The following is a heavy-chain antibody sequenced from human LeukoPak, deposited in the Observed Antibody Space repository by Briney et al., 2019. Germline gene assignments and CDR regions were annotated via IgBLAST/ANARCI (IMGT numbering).Heavy chain of an antibody. CDR1: GGTFSSYA. D-gene: IGHD2-8*01. CDR3: ARDRDCTNGVCYSPDYYYYMDV. Sequence: SVKVSCKASGGTFSSYAISWVRQAPGQGLEWMGGIIPIFGTANYAQKFQGRVTITTDESTSIAYMELSSLRSEDTAVYYCARDRDCTNGVCYSPDYYYYMDVWGKGTTVTVSS. CDR2: IIPIFGTA. J-gene: IGHJ6*03. V-gene: IGHV1-69*05.